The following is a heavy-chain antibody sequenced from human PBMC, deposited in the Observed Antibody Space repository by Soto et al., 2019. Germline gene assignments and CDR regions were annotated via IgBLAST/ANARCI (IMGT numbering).Heavy chain of an antibody. V-gene: IGHV4-59*01. CDR1: GGSISSYY. Sequence: PSETLSLTCTVSGGSISSYYWSWIRQPPGKGLEWIGYIYYSGSTNYNPSLKSRVTISVDTSKNQFSLKLSSVTAADTAVYYCARDGGFLESEYGMDVWGQGTTVTVSS. CDR3: ARDGGFLESEYGMDV. D-gene: IGHD3-3*01. J-gene: IGHJ6*02. CDR2: IYYSGST.